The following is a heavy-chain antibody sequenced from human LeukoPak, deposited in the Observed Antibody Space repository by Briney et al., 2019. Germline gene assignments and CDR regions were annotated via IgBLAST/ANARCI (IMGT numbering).Heavy chain of an antibody. CDR3: ARDRGSIAARALDWFDP. J-gene: IGHJ5*02. Sequence: PSETLSLTCTVSGGSISSSSYYWGWIRQPPGKGLEWIGSIYYSGSTYYNPSLKSRVTISVDTSKNQFSLKLSSVTAADTAVYYCARDRGSIAARALDWFDPWGQGTLVTVSS. CDR2: IYYSGST. D-gene: IGHD6-6*01. CDR1: GGSISSSSYY. V-gene: IGHV4-39*07.